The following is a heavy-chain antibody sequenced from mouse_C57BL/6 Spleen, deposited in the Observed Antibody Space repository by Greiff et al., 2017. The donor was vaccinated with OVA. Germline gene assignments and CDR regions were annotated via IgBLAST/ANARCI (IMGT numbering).Heavy chain of an antibody. CDR1: GYTFTSYW. V-gene: IGHV1-61*01. Sequence: VQLQQPGAELVRPGSSVKLSCKASGYTFTSYWMDWVKQRPGQGLEWIGNIYPSDSETHYNQKFKDKATLTVDKSSSTAYMQLSSLTSEDSAVYYCARFEGYFDYWGQGTTLTVSS. J-gene: IGHJ2*01. CDR3: ARFEGYFDY. CDR2: IYPSDSET.